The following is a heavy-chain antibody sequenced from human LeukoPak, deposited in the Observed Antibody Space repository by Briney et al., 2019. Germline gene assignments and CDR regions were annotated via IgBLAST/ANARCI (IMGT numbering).Heavy chain of an antibody. D-gene: IGHD2-21*01. CDR2: IIPILGIA. CDR1: GGTFSSYA. Sequence: VASVKVSCKASGGTFSSYAISWVRQAPGQGLEWMGRIIPILGIANYTQKFQGRVTITADKSTSTAYMELSSLRSEDTAVYYCARHFPGDSFDYWGQGTLVTVSS. J-gene: IGHJ4*02. V-gene: IGHV1-69*04. CDR3: ARHFPGDSFDY.